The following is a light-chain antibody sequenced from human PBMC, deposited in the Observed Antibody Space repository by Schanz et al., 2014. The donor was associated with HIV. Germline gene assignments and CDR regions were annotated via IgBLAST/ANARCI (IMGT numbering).Light chain of an antibody. J-gene: IGLJ2*01. CDR1: SSDVGGYKY. Sequence: QSALTQPASVSGSPGQSIAISCTGTSSDVGGYKYVSWYQQHPGKAPKLLIYEVSKRPLGVPDRFSGSKSGNTASLTVSRLQAEDEADYYCTSYAGSNNLVFGGGTKVTVL. V-gene: IGLV2-8*01. CDR3: TSYAGSNNLV. CDR2: EVS.